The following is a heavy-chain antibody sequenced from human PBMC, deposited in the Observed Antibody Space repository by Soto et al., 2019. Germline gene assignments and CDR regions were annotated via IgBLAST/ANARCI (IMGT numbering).Heavy chain of an antibody. V-gene: IGHV3-30*18. CDR2: ISYDGSNK. Sequence: AGSLRLSCAASGFTFSSYGMHWVRQAPGKGLEWVAVISYDGSNKYYADSVKGRFTISRDNSKNTLYLQMNSLRAEDTAVYYCAKDHILTGYYYGMDVWGQGTTVTAP. J-gene: IGHJ6*02. D-gene: IGHD3-9*01. CDR1: GFTFSSYG. CDR3: AKDHILTGYYYGMDV.